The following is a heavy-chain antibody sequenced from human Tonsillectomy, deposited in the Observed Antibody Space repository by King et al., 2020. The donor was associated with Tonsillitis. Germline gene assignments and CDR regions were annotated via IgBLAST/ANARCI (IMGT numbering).Heavy chain of an antibody. Sequence: QLVQSGGGLVQPGGSLKLSCAASGFTFRSYAMSWVRQAPGKGLEWVSGISGSGGSTYSADYVKGRFTISRDNSKNTLYLQMNSLRAEDTAVYYCAKDKVATMPRNAFDFWGQGTMVTVSS. V-gene: IGHV3-23*04. CDR1: GFTFRSYA. CDR3: AKDKVATMPRNAFDF. D-gene: IGHD5-12*01. CDR2: ISGSGGST. J-gene: IGHJ3*01.